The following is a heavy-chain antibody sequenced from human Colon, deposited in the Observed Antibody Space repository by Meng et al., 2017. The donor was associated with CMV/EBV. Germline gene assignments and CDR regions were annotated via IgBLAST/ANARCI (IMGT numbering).Heavy chain of an antibody. CDR2: MNPNSGAT. Sequence: FTSYSMLWIRQAPGQGLECMGWMNPNSGATMPAQKFKGRVTMTRDTSIATAYMDLSRLTPDDTAVYYCVRDLKATSVTTRGLYGMDIWGQGTTVTVSS. D-gene: IGHD4-17*01. CDR3: VRDLKATSVTTRGLYGMDI. J-gene: IGHJ6*02. V-gene: IGHV1-2*02. CDR1: FTSYS.